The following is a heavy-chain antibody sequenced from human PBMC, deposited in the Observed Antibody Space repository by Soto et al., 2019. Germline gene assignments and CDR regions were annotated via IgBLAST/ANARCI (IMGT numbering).Heavy chain of an antibody. J-gene: IGHJ5*02. CDR3: ARDWGYGSGSYENWFDP. V-gene: IGHV1-69*01. CDR1: GGTFSSYA. CDR2: IIPIFGTA. D-gene: IGHD3-10*01. Sequence: QVQLVQSGAEVKKPGSSVMVSCKASGGTFSSYAISWVRQAPGQGLEWMGGIIPIFGTANYAQKFQGRVTITADESTSTAYMELSSLRSEDTAVYYCARDWGYGSGSYENWFDPWGQGTLVTVSS.